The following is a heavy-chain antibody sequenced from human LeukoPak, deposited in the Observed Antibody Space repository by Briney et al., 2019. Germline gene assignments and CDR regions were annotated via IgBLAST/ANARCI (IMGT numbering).Heavy chain of an antibody. V-gene: IGHV3-23*01. CDR2: ISGSGGST. CDR1: GFTFSTYA. D-gene: IGHD3-10*01. CDR3: AKDSVPYYYGSGSYPDY. Sequence: GSLRLSCAASGFTFSTYAMSWVRQAPGKGLEWVSAISGSGGSTYYADSVKGRFTISRDNSKNTLYLQMNSLRAEDTAVYYCAKDSVPYYYGSGSYPDYWGQGTQVTVSS. J-gene: IGHJ4*02.